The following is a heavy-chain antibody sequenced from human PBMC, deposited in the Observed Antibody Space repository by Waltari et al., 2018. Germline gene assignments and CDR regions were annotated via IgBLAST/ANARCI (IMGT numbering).Heavy chain of an antibody. D-gene: IGHD3-22*01. CDR1: GGSNSTKTDY. V-gene: IGHV4-39*01. J-gene: IGHJ4*02. CDR3: ASVYYYDSSGYYYHFDY. Sequence: QLQLQESGPGLVEPSETLSRTGTVSGGSNSTKTDYWGWIRQPPGKGLEWIGVIYYSGSTHYNPSLKSRVTISVDTSKNQFSLNLNSVTAADTAMYYCASVYYYDSSGYYYHFDYWGQGTLVTVSS. CDR2: IYYSGST.